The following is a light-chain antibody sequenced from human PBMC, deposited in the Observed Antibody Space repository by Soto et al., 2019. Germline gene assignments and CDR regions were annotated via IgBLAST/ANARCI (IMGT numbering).Light chain of an antibody. J-gene: IGLJ1*01. V-gene: IGLV2-14*01. Sequence: QSALTQPASVSGSPGQSITISCTGTTSDVGLYNYVSWYQQHPGKAPKLMISEVSNRPSGISSRFSASKSGLTASLTISGLQAEDEADYYCSSFTTSRFYVFGPGTKVTVL. CDR3: SSFTTSRFYV. CDR1: TSDVGLYNY. CDR2: EVS.